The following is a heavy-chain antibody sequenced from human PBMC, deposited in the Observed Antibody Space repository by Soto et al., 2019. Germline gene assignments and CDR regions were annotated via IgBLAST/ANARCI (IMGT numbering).Heavy chain of an antibody. CDR3: AKSGTYYPLYY. D-gene: IGHD3-22*01. Sequence: QVQLVQSGAEVKKPGASVKVSCEASGYTFTSYDINWVRQATGQGLEWMGLMNPKSGNTGYAQKFQGRVAMTRNTSISTAYMELSNLRSEDTAVNYCAKSGTYYPLYYWGQGTLVTVSS. CDR1: GYTFTSYD. J-gene: IGHJ4*02. CDR2: MNPKSGNT. V-gene: IGHV1-8*01.